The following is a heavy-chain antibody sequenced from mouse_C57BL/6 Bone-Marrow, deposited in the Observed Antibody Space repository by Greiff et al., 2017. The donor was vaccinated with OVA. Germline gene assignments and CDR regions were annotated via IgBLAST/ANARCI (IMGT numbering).Heavy chain of an antibody. Sequence: EVMLVESGAGLVKPGGSLKLSCAASGFTFSSYAMSWVRQTPEKRLEWVAYISSGGDYIYYADTVKGRFTISRDNARNTLYLQMSSLKSEDTAIYYCTRPYYYGNHWYFDVWGTGTTVTVSS. J-gene: IGHJ1*03. CDR2: ISSGGDYI. V-gene: IGHV5-9-1*02. CDR3: TRPYYYGNHWYFDV. CDR1: GFTFSSYA. D-gene: IGHD1-1*01.